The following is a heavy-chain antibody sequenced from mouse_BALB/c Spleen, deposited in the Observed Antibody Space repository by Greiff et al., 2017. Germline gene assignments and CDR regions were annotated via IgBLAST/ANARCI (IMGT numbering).Heavy chain of an antibody. J-gene: IGHJ4*01. D-gene: IGHD6-5*01. CDR1: GYTFSSYW. CDR2: ILPGSGST. Sequence: VQLQESGAELMKPGASVKISCKATGYTFSSYWIEWVKQRPGHGLEWIGEILPGSGSTNYNEKFKGKATFTADTSSNTAYMQLSSLTSEDSAVYYCATSAYDYYAMDYWGQGTSVTVSS. V-gene: IGHV1-9*01. CDR3: ATSAYDYYAMDY.